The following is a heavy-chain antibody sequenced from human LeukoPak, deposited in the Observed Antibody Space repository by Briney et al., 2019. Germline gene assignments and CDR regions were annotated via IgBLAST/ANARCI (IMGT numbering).Heavy chain of an antibody. CDR2: ISSISRYI. CDR1: GFTCSIYS. Sequence: PGGSLRLSRAACGFTCSIYSMNCVRQAPGKGLDWVSSISSISRYIYYADSVKGRFTISRDNAKNSLYLQMNSLRAEDTAVYYCARDPTPRYCSGGSCYTHYGMDVWGQGTTVTVSS. D-gene: IGHD2-15*01. J-gene: IGHJ6*02. V-gene: IGHV3-21*01. CDR3: ARDPTPRYCSGGSCYTHYGMDV.